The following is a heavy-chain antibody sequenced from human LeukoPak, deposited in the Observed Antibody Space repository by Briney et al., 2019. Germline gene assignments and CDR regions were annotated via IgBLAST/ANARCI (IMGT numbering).Heavy chain of an antibody. CDR3: TTPQITMIVLT. J-gene: IGHJ5*02. Sequence: GRSLRLSCVASGFTFSRYGMHWVRQAPGKGLEWVGRIKSKTDGGTTDYAAPVKGRFTISRDDSKNTLYLQMNSLKTEDTAVYYCTTPQITMIVLTWGQGTLVTVSS. V-gene: IGHV3-15*01. CDR1: GFTFSRYG. D-gene: IGHD3-22*01. CDR2: IKSKTDGGTT.